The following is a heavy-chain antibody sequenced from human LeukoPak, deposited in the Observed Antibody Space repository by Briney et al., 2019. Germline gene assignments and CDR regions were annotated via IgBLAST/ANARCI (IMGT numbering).Heavy chain of an antibody. D-gene: IGHD1-26*01. CDR3: AIVVGATRRFDY. Sequence: GGSLRLACAASGFTFSSYAMSWVRQAPGKGLEWVSAISGSGGSTYYADSVKGRFTISRDNAKNSLYLQMNSLRAEDTAVYYCAIVVGATRRFDYWGQGTLVTVSS. V-gene: IGHV3-23*01. CDR2: ISGSGGST. J-gene: IGHJ4*02. CDR1: GFTFSSYA.